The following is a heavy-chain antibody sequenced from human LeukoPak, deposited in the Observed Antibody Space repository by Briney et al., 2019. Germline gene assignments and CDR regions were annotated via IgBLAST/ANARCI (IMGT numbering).Heavy chain of an antibody. Sequence: SETLSLTCTVSGGSINSSSYYWSWIRQPPGKGLEWIGYIYYSGSTNYNPSLKSRVTISVDTSKNQFSLKLSSVTAADTAVYYCARVESSGWYSNWFDPWGQGTLVTVSS. D-gene: IGHD6-19*01. CDR1: GGSINSSSYY. CDR2: IYYSGST. J-gene: IGHJ5*02. CDR3: ARVESSGWYSNWFDP. V-gene: IGHV4-61*01.